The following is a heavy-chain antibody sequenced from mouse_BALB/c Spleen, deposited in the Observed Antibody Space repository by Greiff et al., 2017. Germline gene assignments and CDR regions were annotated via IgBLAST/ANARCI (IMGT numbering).Heavy chain of an antibody. D-gene: IGHD2-4*01. Sequence: VLLQQSGPELVKPGASVKISCKTSGYTFPEYTMHWVKQSHGNSLEWIGTINPNNGGTSYNQKFRGKATLTVDKSSSTAYMELRSLTSEDSAVYTCARSYYDYVRTCSPFDYWGQGTTLTVSS. V-gene: IGHV1-22*01. CDR1: GYTFPEYT. J-gene: IGHJ2*01. CDR2: INPNNGGT. CDR3: ARSYYDYVRTCSPFDY.